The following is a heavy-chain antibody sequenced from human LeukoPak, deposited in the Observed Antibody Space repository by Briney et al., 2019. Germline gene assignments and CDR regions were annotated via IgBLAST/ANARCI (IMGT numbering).Heavy chain of an antibody. CDR3: AREAPGYCSSTNCYAVGWFDP. CDR1: GYTFITYA. CDR2: INAGNGIT. J-gene: IGHJ5*02. D-gene: IGHD2-2*01. V-gene: IGHV1-3*01. Sequence: ASVKVSCKTSGYTFITYAMHWVRQAPGQRLEWVGWINAGNGITKYSQKFQDRVTITRDTSASTAYMELSSLRSEDTAVYYCAREAPGYCSSTNCYAVGWFDPWGQGTLVTVSS.